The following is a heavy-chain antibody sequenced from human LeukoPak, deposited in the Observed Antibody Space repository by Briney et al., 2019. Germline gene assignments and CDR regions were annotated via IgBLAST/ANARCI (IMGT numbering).Heavy chain of an antibody. Sequence: ASVKVSCKVSGYTLTELSMHWVRQAPGKGLEWMGGFDPEDGETIYAQKFQGRVTMTEDTSTDTAYMELSSLRSEDTAVYYCATPTYSGSDLGFDHWGQGTLVTVSS. CDR1: GYTLTELS. J-gene: IGHJ4*02. V-gene: IGHV1-24*01. CDR3: ATPTYSGSDLGFDH. CDR2: FDPEDGET. D-gene: IGHD5-12*01.